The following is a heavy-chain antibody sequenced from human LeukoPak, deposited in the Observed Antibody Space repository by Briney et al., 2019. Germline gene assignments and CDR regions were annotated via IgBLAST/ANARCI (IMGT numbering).Heavy chain of an antibody. J-gene: IGHJ3*02. V-gene: IGHV3-20*04. CDR2: INWNGGST. Sequence: GGSLRLSCAASGFTFDDYGMSWVRQAPGKGLEWVSGINWNGGSTGYADSVKGRFTISRDNAKNSLYLQMNSLRAEDTAVYYCAREQLVERADAFDIWGQGTMVTVSS. D-gene: IGHD1-1*01. CDR1: GFTFDDYG. CDR3: AREQLVERADAFDI.